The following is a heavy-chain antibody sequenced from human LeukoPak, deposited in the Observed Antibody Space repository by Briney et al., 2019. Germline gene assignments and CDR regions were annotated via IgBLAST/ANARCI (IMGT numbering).Heavy chain of an antibody. D-gene: IGHD3-10*01. CDR2: TSPSGGST. J-gene: IGHJ4*02. CDR3: AKRGLGEFDY. Sequence: GGSLRFSCAASGFTFSSYAMSWVRQAPGKGLEWVSATSPSGGSTYYADSVKRRFTISRDNFQNTLYLQMNSLSSETTAVYYCAKRGLGEFDYWGQGALVTVSS. CDR1: GFTFSSYA. V-gene: IGHV3-23*01.